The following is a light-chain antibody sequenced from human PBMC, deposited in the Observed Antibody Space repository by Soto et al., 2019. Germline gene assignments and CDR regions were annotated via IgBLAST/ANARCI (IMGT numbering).Light chain of an antibody. Sequence: QSVLTQPASVSGSPGQSITISCTGTSSDVGSYNLVSWYQQHPGKAPKLIIYEDSNRPSGVSNRFSGSKSGNMASLTISGLQAEDEADYYCCSYAGSSTLVFGGGTKVTVL. CDR3: CSYAGSSTLV. CDR1: SSDVGSYNL. V-gene: IGLV2-23*01. CDR2: EDS. J-gene: IGLJ2*01.